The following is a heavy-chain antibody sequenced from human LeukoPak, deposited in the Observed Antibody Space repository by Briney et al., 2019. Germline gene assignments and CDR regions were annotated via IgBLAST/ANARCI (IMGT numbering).Heavy chain of an antibody. D-gene: IGHD3-22*01. CDR3: ARDYYYDSSGYYAGY. CDR1: GFTFSDYY. CDR2: ISSSGSTI. J-gene: IGHJ4*02. V-gene: IGHV3-11*04. Sequence: GGSLRLSCAASGFTFSDYYMSWIRQAPGKGLEWVSYISSSGSTIYYADSVMGRFTISRDNAKNSLYLQMNSLRAEDTAVYYCARDYYYDSSGYYAGYWGQGTLVTVSS.